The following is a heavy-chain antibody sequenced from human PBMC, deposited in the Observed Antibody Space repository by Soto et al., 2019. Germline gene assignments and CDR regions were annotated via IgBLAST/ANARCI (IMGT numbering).Heavy chain of an antibody. CDR2: ISSGGGTT. Sequence: EVQLLESGGGLVQPGGSLRLSCAASGFTFSSYAMSWVRQAPGKGLEWVSAISSGGGTTYYADSVKGRFTISRDNSKNTLYLQMNSLRAEDTAVYYCAKNVWGITIFGGMDVWGQGTTVTVSS. CDR3: AKNVWGITIFGGMDV. D-gene: IGHD3-9*01. V-gene: IGHV3-23*01. CDR1: GFTFSSYA. J-gene: IGHJ6*02.